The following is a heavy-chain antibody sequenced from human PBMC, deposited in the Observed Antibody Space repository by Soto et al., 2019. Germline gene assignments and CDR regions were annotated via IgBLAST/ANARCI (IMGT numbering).Heavy chain of an antibody. V-gene: IGHV3-23*01. J-gene: IGHJ5*02. Sequence: GGSLRLSCAASGFTFSSYAMSWGRQAPGKGLEWVSAMSGSGGSTYYADSVKGRFTISRDNSKNTLYLQMNSLRAEDTAVYYCAKDGYQLLSIDNWFDPWGQGTLVTVSS. CDR3: AKDGYQLLSIDNWFDP. D-gene: IGHD2-2*01. CDR2: MSGSGGST. CDR1: GFTFSSYA.